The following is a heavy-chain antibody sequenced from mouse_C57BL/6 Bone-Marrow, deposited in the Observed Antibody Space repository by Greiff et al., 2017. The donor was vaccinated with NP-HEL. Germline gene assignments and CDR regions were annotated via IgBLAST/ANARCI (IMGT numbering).Heavy chain of an antibody. CDR2: IWSDGST. J-gene: IGHJ4*01. V-gene: IGHV2-6-1*01. CDR3: ARHDGYSYYYAMDY. CDR1: GFSLTSYG. D-gene: IGHD2-3*01. Sequence: VQVVESGPGLVAPSQSLSITCTVSGFSLTSYGVHWVRQPPGKGLEWLVVIWSDGSTTYNSALKSRLSISKDNSKSQVFLKMNSLQTDDTAMYYCARHDGYSYYYAMDYWGQGTSVTVSS.